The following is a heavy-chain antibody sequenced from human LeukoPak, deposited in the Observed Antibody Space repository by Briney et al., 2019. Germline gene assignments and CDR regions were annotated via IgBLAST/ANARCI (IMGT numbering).Heavy chain of an antibody. CDR1: RFIFSDYA. CDR2: ISYDGSNK. D-gene: IGHD2-8*01. V-gene: IGHV3-30-3*01. Sequence: GGSLRLSCAASRFIFSDYAMHWVRQAPGKGLEWVAVISYDGSNKYYADSVKGRFTISRDDSKNSLYLQMNSLKTEDTAVYYCLLNTGMDVWGQGTTVTVSS. J-gene: IGHJ6*02. CDR3: LLNTGMDV.